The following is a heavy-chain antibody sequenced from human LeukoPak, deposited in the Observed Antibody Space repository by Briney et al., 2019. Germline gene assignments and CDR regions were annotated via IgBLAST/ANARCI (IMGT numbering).Heavy chain of an antibody. D-gene: IGHD4-17*01. CDR3: ARPSQRAGYGDNDASDI. Sequence: SETLSLTCTVSGGSISSSSYYWGWIRQPPGKGLEWIGSIYYSGSTYYNPSLKSRVTISVDTSKNQFSLKLSSVTAADTAVYYCARPSQRAGYGDNDASDIWGQGTMVTVSS. J-gene: IGHJ3*02. CDR1: GGSISSSSYY. CDR2: IYYSGST. V-gene: IGHV4-39*01.